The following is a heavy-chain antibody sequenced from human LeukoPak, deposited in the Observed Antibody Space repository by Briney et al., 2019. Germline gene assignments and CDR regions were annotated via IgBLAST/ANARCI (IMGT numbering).Heavy chain of an antibody. CDR3: TTLVDSGIRC. V-gene: IGHV3-53*01. Sequence: GGSLRLSCAASGFTFSDYYMSWIRQAPGKGLEWVSAIGGTTYYADSVKGRFTISRDNSKSTLYLQMNSLRAEDTAVYYCTTLVDSGIRCWGQGTLVTVSS. CDR1: GFTFSDYY. D-gene: IGHD2-21*02. CDR2: IGGTT. J-gene: IGHJ4*02.